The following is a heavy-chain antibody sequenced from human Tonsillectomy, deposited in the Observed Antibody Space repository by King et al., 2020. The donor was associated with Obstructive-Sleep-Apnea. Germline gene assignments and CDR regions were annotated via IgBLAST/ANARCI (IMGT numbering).Heavy chain of an antibody. Sequence: VQLVESGGGLVQPGGSLRLSCAASGFTFNNYAMSWVRQAPGKGLEWVSAISGSGYSTYYADSVKGRFTISKDNSKNTLYLQMSSLRADDTAVYYCANSQPEWDLQGAFDIWGQGTMVTVSS. CDR2: ISGSGYST. D-gene: IGHD1-26*01. CDR1: GFTFNNYA. J-gene: IGHJ3*02. CDR3: ANSQPEWDLQGAFDI. V-gene: IGHV3-23*04.